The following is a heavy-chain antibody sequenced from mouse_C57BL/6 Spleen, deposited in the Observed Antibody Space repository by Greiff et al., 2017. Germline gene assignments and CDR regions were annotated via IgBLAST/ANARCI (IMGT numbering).Heavy chain of an antibody. D-gene: IGHD1-1*01. CDR3: ARENYDGSRWYFDV. Sequence: EVMLVESGGGLVKPGGSLKLSCAASGFTFSSYAMSWVRQTPEKRLEWVATISDGGSYTYYPDNVKGRFTISRDNAKNNLYLQMSHLKSEDTAMYYCARENYDGSRWYFDVWGTGTTLTVSS. CDR2: ISDGGSYT. CDR1: GFTFSSYA. J-gene: IGHJ1*03. V-gene: IGHV5-4*01.